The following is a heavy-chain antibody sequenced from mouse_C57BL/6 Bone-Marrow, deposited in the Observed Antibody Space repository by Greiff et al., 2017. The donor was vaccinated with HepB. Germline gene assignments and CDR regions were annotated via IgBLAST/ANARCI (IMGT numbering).Heavy chain of an antibody. CDR3: AREVTTVVADWYFDV. J-gene: IGHJ1*03. CDR2: IDPSDSYT. Sequence: QVQLQQPGAELVMPGASMKLSCKASGYTFTSYWMHWVKQRPGQGLEWIGEIDPSDSYTNYNQKFKGKSTLTVDKSSSTAYMQLSSLTSEDSAVYYCAREVTTVVADWYFDVWGTGTTVTVSS. D-gene: IGHD1-1*01. V-gene: IGHV1-69*01. CDR1: GYTFTSYW.